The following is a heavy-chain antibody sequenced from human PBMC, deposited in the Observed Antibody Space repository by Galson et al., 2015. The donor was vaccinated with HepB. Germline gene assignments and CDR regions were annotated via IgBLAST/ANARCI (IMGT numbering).Heavy chain of an antibody. CDR2: ISYDGSDK. D-gene: IGHD2-15*01. Sequence: SLRLSCAASGFTFSIYGMHWVRQAPGKGLEWVAVISYDGSDKYYADSVKGRFTISRDNSKNTLYLQMNSLRVEDTAVLYCARDTQGYCTGGRCYLEYFQHWGQGTLVTVSS. CDR3: ARDTQGYCTGGRCYLEYFQH. J-gene: IGHJ1*01. V-gene: IGHV3-30*03. CDR1: GFTFSIYG.